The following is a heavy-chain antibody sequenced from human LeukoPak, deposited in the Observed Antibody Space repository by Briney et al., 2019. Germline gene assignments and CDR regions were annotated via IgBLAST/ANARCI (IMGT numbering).Heavy chain of an antibody. D-gene: IGHD5-12*01. CDR1: GYTFTGYY. J-gene: IGHJ4*02. V-gene: IGHV1-2*02. Sequence: GASVKVSCKASGYTFTGYYMHWVRQAPGQGLEWMGWINPNSGGTNYAQKFQGRVTMTRDTSISTAYMELSRLRSDDTAVYYCARDTVATIRDAPNYWGQGTLVTVSS. CDR3: ARDTVATIRDAPNY. CDR2: INPNSGGT.